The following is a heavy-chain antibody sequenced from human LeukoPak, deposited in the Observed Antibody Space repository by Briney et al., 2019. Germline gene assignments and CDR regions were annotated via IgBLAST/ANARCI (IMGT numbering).Heavy chain of an antibody. CDR2: ISWNSGRR. Sequence: GGSLGLSCAASGLTFSSYAMNWVRQAPGKGLEWVSGISWNSGRRGYADSVKGRFTISRDNAKNSLYLQMNSLRAEDTAVYYCASRQWLVSSFDYWGQGTLVTVSS. CDR1: GLTFSSYA. CDR3: ASRQWLVSSFDY. V-gene: IGHV3-9*01. J-gene: IGHJ4*02. D-gene: IGHD6-19*01.